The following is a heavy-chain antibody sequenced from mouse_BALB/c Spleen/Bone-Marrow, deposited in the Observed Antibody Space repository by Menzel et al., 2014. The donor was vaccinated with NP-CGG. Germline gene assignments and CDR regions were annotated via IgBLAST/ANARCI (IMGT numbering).Heavy chain of an antibody. Sequence: EVKLVESGAELVKPGASVKLSCTASGFNIKDTYMHWVKQRPGQGLEWIGRIDPANGNTKYDPKFQGKATITADTSSNTAYLQLSGLTSEDTAVYYCASYYYGSYGFAYWGQGTLVTVSA. CDR2: IDPANGNT. V-gene: IGHV14-3*02. CDR1: GFNIKDTY. CDR3: ASYYYGSYGFAY. D-gene: IGHD1-1*01. J-gene: IGHJ3*01.